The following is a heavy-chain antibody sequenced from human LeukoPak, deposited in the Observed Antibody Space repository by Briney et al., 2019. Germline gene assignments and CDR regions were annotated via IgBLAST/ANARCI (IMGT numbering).Heavy chain of an antibody. CDR3: ARGSVGARMDY. CDR2: MNPNSGNT. D-gene: IGHD1-26*01. J-gene: IGHJ4*02. V-gene: IGHV1-8*02. Sequence: ASVKVSCKASGYTFTSYYMHWVRQAPGQGLEWLGWMNPNSGNTGYAQKFQGRVTMTRNTSISTAYMELSSLRSEDTAVYYCARGSVGARMDYWGQGTLVSVSS. CDR1: GYTFTSYY.